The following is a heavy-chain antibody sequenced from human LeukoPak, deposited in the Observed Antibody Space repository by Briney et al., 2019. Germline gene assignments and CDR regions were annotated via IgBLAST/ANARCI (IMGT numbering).Heavy chain of an antibody. CDR2: INWNGGST. V-gene: IGHV3-20*04. J-gene: IGHJ4*02. CDR3: ARAGRSFYGGSSDY. CDR1: GFTFDDYG. D-gene: IGHD4-23*01. Sequence: GGSLRLSCAASGFTFDDYGMSWVRQAPGKGLEWVSGINWNGGSTGYADSVKGRFTISRDNTKNSMYLQMDSLRDEDTAVYYCARAGRSFYGGSSDYWGQGTLVTVSS.